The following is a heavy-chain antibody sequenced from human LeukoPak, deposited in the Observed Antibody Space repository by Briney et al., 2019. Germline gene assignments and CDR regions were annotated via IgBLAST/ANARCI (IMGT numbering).Heavy chain of an antibody. V-gene: IGHV3-30*01. CDR2: ISYDGSNK. Sequence: PGGPLRLSCAASGFTFSSYAMHWVRQAPGKGLEWVAVISYDGSNKYYADSVKGRFTISRDNSKNTLYLQMNSLRAEDTAVYCCARSLNYGTHYYYYYYMDVWGKGTTVTVSS. CDR1: GFTFSSYA. J-gene: IGHJ6*03. D-gene: IGHD4-11*01. CDR3: ARSLNYGTHYYYYYYMDV.